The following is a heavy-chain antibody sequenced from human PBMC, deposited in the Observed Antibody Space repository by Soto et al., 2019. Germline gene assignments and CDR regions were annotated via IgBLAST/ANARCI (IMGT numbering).Heavy chain of an antibody. Sequence: GVLRLSCAASGFTFSSYAMSWVRQAPGKGLEWVSAISGSGGSTYYADSVKGRFTISRDNSKNTLYLQMNSLRAEDTAVYYCAKCREDTAMPPTVFDYWGQGTLVTVSS. V-gene: IGHV3-23*01. CDR3: AKCREDTAMPPTVFDY. D-gene: IGHD5-18*01. CDR2: ISGSGGST. J-gene: IGHJ4*02. CDR1: GFTFSSYA.